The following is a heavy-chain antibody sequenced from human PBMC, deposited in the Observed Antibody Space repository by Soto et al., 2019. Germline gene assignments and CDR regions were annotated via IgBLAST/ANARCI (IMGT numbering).Heavy chain of an antibody. D-gene: IGHD5-18*01. V-gene: IGHV3-7*05. CDR3: AREPFRGYSYGSSYYYGMDV. J-gene: IGHJ6*02. Sequence: GGSLRLSCAASGFTFSSYWMSWVRQAPGKGLEWVANIKQDGSEKYYVDSVKGRFTISRDNAKNSLYLQMNSLRAEDTAVYYCAREPFRGYSYGSSYYYGMDVWGQGTTVTVSS. CDR1: GFTFSSYW. CDR2: IKQDGSEK.